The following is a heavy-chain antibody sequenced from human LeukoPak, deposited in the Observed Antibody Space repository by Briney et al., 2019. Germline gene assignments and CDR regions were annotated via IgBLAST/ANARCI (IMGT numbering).Heavy chain of an antibody. CDR2: ISSSSSYI. V-gene: IGHV3-21*01. Sequence: GGSLRLSCAASGFTFSSYSMNWVRQAPGKGLEWVSSISSSSSYIYYADSVKGRFTISRDNAKNSLYLQMNGLRAEDTAVYYCARTRGYCSSTSCSYYYYYYMDVWGKGTTVTVSS. CDR1: GFTFSSYS. J-gene: IGHJ6*03. CDR3: ARTRGYCSSTSCSYYYYYYMDV. D-gene: IGHD2-2*03.